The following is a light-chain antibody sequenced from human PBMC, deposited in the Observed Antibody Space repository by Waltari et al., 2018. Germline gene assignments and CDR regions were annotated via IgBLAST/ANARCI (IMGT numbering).Light chain of an antibody. Sequence: AIRITQSPSSLSASTGDRVTITCRASQGISSYLAWYQQKTGKAPPVLIYAASTLQSGVPSRFSGSGSGTDFTLTISCLQSEDFAIYYCQQYYSNPATFGQGTKVEIK. J-gene: IGKJ1*01. CDR3: QQYYSNPAT. CDR1: QGISSY. V-gene: IGKV1-8*01. CDR2: AAS.